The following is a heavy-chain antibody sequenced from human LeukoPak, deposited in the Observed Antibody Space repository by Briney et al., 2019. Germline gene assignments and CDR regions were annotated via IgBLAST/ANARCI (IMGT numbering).Heavy chain of an antibody. CDR1: GYSIISPLY. CDR2: IYHSGST. D-gene: IGHD4-23*01. V-gene: IGHV4-38-2*02. Sequence: SETLPVTCTVSGYSIISPLYWGWIRQSPGKGLEWIGNIYHSGSTYSNPSLRSRVTISVDTSKNQFSLKLNSVTAADTAVYYCARVSDDEYGGNSGANYFESWGQGTLVTVSS. CDR3: ARVSDDEYGGNSGANYFES. J-gene: IGHJ4*02.